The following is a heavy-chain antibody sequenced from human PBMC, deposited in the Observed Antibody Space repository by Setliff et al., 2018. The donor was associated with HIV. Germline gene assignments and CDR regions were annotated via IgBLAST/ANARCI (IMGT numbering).Heavy chain of an antibody. J-gene: IGHJ4*02. Sequence: SETLSLTCAVSGGSIGTTTYYWGWIRQPPGKGLEWIGSIYYNGITYYNPSLKGRFTISVDTSKNQFSLKVTSVTAADTAVYYCARRIFHSSFPSFDSWGQGTLVTAPQ. CDR3: ARRIFHSSFPSFDS. CDR1: GGSIGTTTYY. CDR2: IYYNGIT. V-gene: IGHV4-39*01. D-gene: IGHD2-15*01.